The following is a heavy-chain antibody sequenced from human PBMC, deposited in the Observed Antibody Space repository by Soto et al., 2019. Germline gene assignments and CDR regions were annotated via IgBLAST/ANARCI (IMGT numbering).Heavy chain of an antibody. J-gene: IGHJ6*02. CDR2: IYYTGNT. V-gene: IGHV4-39*01. CDR1: GGSVNNNNYY. D-gene: IGHD2-2*01. Sequence: SETLSLTCTVSGGSVNNNNYYWGWIRQTPGKGLEWIGSIYYTGNTYYNPSLKSRVTISVDTSKNQFSLRLSSVTAADTSVYFCARSDCRSTSCYFPYYYNGMDVWGQGTTVTVSS. CDR3: ARSDCRSTSCYFPYYYNGMDV.